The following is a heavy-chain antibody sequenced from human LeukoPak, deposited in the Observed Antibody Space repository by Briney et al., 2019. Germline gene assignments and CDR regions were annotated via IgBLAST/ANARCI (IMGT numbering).Heavy chain of an antibody. CDR3: ARDLYDSSGYAY. D-gene: IGHD3-22*01. CDR1: GFDFSSYW. J-gene: IGHJ4*02. CDR2: INYDGTTT. Sequence: TGGSLRLSCAASGFDFSSYWMHWVRQAPGKGLVWISRINYDGTTTSYADSVKGRFTISRDNAKNTLYLQMNSLRVEDTAVYYCARDLYDSSGYAYWGQGTLVTVSS. V-gene: IGHV3-74*01.